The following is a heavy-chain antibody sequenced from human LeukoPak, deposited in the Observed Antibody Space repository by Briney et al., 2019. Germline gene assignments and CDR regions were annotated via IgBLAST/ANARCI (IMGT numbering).Heavy chain of an antibody. CDR1: GFSFSSYG. Sequence: GGSLRLSCAASGFSFSSYGMHWVRQAPGKGLEWVASLCYDGTNKYYADSVKGRFTISRDNSKNTLYLQMNSLRAEDTAVYYCARARNNYDSSGYSPLDYWGQGTLVTVSS. J-gene: IGHJ4*02. CDR2: LCYDGTNK. V-gene: IGHV3-33*01. D-gene: IGHD3-22*01. CDR3: ARARNNYDSSGYSPLDY.